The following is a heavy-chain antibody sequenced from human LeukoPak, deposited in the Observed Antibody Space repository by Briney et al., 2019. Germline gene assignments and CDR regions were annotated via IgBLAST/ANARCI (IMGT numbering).Heavy chain of an antibody. V-gene: IGHV3-48*03. D-gene: IGHD3-22*01. Sequence: PGESLRLSCAASGFTFRSYEMNWVRQAPGKGLEWVSYIGSSDSTTHYADSVKGRFTISRDNAKNSLYLQMNSLRVEDMGVYYCARETRGHYYDSSGPDHWGQGTLVTVSS. CDR2: IGSSDSTT. CDR3: ARETRGHYYDSSGPDH. CDR1: GFTFRSYE. J-gene: IGHJ5*02.